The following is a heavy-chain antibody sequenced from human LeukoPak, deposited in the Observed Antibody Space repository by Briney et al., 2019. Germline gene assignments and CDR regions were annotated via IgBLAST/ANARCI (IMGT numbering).Heavy chain of an antibody. CDR3: ARDLVGNGDFRYYYYYGMDV. J-gene: IGHJ6*02. D-gene: IGHD4-17*01. CDR2: ISGSGGST. V-gene: IGHV3-23*01. Sequence: PGGSLRLSCAASGFTFSSYAMSWVRQAPGKGLEWVSAISGSGGSTYYADSVKGRFTISRDNSKNTLYLQMNSLRAEDTAVYYCARDLVGNGDFRYYYYYGMDVWGQGTTVTVSS. CDR1: GFTFSSYA.